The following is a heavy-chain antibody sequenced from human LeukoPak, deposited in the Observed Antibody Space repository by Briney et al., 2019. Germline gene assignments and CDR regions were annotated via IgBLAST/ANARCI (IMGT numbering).Heavy chain of an antibody. V-gene: IGHV4-39*01. CDR3: ARLSNWKRGSFDY. CDR2: IYYSGST. Sequence: SETLSLTCTVSGGSISSSSYYWGWIRQPPGKGLEWIGSIYYSGSTYYNPSLKSRVTISVDTSKNQFSLKLSSVTAADTAVYYCARLSNWKRGSFDYWGQGTLVTVSS. D-gene: IGHD1-1*01. J-gene: IGHJ4*02. CDR1: GGSISSSSYY.